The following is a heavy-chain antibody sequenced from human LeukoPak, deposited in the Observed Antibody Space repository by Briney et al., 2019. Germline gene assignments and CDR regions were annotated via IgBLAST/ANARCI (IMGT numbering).Heavy chain of an antibody. Sequence: PSETLSLTCAAYGGSFSGYYWSWIRQPPGKGLEWIGEINHSGSTNYNPSLKSRVTISLDTSKNQFSLKLSSVTAADTAVYYCARGRVSLDPWGQGTLVTVSS. CDR1: GGSFSGYY. V-gene: IGHV4-34*01. CDR2: INHSGST. J-gene: IGHJ5*02. CDR3: ARGRVSLDP.